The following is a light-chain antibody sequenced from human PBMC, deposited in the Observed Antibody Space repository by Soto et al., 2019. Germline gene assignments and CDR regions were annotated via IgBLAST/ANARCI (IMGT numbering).Light chain of an antibody. CDR2: DAS. V-gene: IGKV3-11*01. CDR3: QQRSDWIT. Sequence: EIVLTQSPATLSLSPGERASLSCRASQRVGSSLAWFQQKPGQAPRLLIYDASNRATGIPARFSGSGSGTDFTLTISSLEPEDFAVYYCQQRSDWITFGQGTRLEIK. CDR1: QRVGSS. J-gene: IGKJ5*01.